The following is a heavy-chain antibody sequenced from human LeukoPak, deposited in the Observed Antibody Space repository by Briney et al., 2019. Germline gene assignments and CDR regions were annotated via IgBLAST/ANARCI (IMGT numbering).Heavy chain of an antibody. Sequence: PGGSLRLSCAASGFTFSSYSVNWVRQAPGKGLEWVSSISSSSSYIYYADSVKGRFTISRDNAKNSLYLQMNSLRAEDTAVYYCARDMDFWTGGLYYYYMDVSGKGTTVTVSS. V-gene: IGHV3-21*01. D-gene: IGHD3/OR15-3a*01. CDR2: ISSSSSYI. J-gene: IGHJ6*03. CDR3: ARDMDFWTGGLYYYYMDV. CDR1: GFTFSSYS.